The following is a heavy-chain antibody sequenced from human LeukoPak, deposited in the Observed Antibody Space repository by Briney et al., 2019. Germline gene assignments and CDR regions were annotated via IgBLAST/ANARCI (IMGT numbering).Heavy chain of an antibody. J-gene: IGHJ3*02. D-gene: IGHD1-26*01. V-gene: IGHV3-53*01. Sequence: PGGSLRLSCAASGFTVSSNYMSWVRQAPGKGLEWVSVIYSGGSTYYADPVKGRFTISRDNSKNTLYLQMNSLRAEDTAVYYCARGGPNDAFDIWGQGTKVTVSS. CDR2: IYSGGST. CDR1: GFTVSSNY. CDR3: ARGGPNDAFDI.